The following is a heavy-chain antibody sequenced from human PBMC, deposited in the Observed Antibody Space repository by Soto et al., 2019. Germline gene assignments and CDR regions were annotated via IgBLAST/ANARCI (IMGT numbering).Heavy chain of an antibody. CDR3: ARRGGVAAAIWGY. D-gene: IGHD6-13*01. V-gene: IGHV3-23*01. CDR2: ISSSGGGT. Sequence: RWILKTPGKGLEWVSAISSSGGGTYYVDSVKGRFTISRDNSRNTLYLQLNDLRAEDTAVYYCARRGGVAAAIWGYWGQGTLVTGSS. J-gene: IGHJ4*02.